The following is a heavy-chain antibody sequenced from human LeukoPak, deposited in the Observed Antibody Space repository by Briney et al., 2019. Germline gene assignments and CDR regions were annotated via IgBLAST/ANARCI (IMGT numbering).Heavy chain of an antibody. J-gene: IGHJ6*02. CDR1: GFTFSSYG. Sequence: PPGGSLRLSCAASGFTFSSYGMHWARQAPGKGLEWVALISYDGSNKDYTDSVKGRFTISRDNSKNTLYLQLNSLRAEDTAVYYCVWDYGDYVMDVWGLGTTVIVTS. CDR2: ISYDGSNK. V-gene: IGHV3-30*03. D-gene: IGHD4-17*01. CDR3: VWDYGDYVMDV.